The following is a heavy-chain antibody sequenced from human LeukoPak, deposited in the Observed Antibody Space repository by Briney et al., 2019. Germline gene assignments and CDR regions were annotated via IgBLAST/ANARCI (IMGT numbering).Heavy chain of an antibody. CDR2: ISNGGGST. D-gene: IGHD2-15*01. CDR1: GFTFSSDA. CDR3: AKDRWGSGGSGGGDY. Sequence: GGSLRLSSAASGFTFSSDAITWVRHAPGKGLEWVSTISNGGGSTYYADSVKGRFTISRDNSKNRVYLQMSSLRAEDTAVYYCAKDRWGSGGSGGGDYWGQGTLVTVSS. V-gene: IGHV3-23*01. J-gene: IGHJ4*02.